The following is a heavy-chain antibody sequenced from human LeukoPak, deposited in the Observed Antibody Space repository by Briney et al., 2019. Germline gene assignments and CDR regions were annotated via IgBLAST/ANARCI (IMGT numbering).Heavy chain of an antibody. V-gene: IGHV1-2*02. CDR1: GYTFTGYY. CDR3: AREGGTDYDSSGYRWVIDY. CDR2: INPNSGST. J-gene: IGHJ4*02. Sequence: GASVKVSCKASGYTFTGYYMHWVRQAPGQGLEWMGWINPNSGSTNYAQKFQGRVTMTRDTSISTAYMELSRLRSEDTAVYYCAREGGTDYDSSGYRWVIDYWGQGTLVTVSS. D-gene: IGHD3-22*01.